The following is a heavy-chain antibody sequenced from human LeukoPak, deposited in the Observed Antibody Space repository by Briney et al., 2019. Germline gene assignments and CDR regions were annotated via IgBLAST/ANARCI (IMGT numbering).Heavy chain of an antibody. CDR3: ARSNGKYQLPINY. CDR2: IYYSGST. J-gene: IGHJ4*02. Sequence: SKTLSLTCTVSGGSISSGDCYWSWIRQPPGKGLEWIGYIYYSGSTYYNPSLKSRVTISVDTSKNQFSLKLSSVTAADTAVYYCARSNGKYQLPINYWGQGTLVTVSS. V-gene: IGHV4-30-4*08. CDR1: GGSISSGDCY. D-gene: IGHD2-2*01.